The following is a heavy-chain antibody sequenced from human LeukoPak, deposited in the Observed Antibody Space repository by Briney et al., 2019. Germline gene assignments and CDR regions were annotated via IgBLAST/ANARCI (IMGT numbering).Heavy chain of an antibody. Sequence: GASVKVSCKTSGYXFTSYGINWVRQAPGQGLEWMGWISTDNGNTDYAQNLQGRVTMTTDTSTSTAYMELRSLRSDDTAVYYCARNYMGYAFDIWGQGTMVTVSS. CDR1: GYXFTSYG. V-gene: IGHV1-18*01. CDR2: ISTDNGNT. J-gene: IGHJ3*02. CDR3: ARNYMGYAFDI. D-gene: IGHD1-7*01.